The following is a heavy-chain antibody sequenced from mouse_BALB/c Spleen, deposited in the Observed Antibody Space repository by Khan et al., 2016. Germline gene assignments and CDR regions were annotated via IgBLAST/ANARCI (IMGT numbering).Heavy chain of an antibody. CDR1: GFNIKDTS. V-gene: IGHV14-3*02. J-gene: IGHJ2*01. CDR3: AGGNSPCDY. Sequence: VQLQQSGAELVKPGASVTLSCTASGFNIKDTSLHWVKQRPEQGLEWIGRIDPANGNFKFDPKFQGKATITADTYSNTPYLQLSGLTSEDTAVYYCAGGNSPCDYWGQGTTLTVSS. CDR2: IDPANGNF. D-gene: IGHD2-1*01.